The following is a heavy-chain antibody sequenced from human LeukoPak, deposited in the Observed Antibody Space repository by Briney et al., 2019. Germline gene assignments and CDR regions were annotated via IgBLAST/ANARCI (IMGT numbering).Heavy chain of an antibody. CDR3: ARSPDILTGEKFDY. D-gene: IGHD3-9*01. V-gene: IGHV1-2*02. CDR2: MNSKSGGT. J-gene: IGHJ4*02. CDR1: GYTFTGYY. Sequence: ASVKVSCKASGYTFTGYYVHWGREAPGQGVEWMGWMNSKSGGTNYAQTFEARVTMNRDTSISTAYMELSRLRFDDTAVYYCARSPDILTGEKFDYWGQGTLVTVSS.